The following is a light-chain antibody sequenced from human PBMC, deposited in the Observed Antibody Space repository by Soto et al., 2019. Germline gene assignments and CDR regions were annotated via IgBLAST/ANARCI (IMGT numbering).Light chain of an antibody. CDR3: QQYNSTPLT. Sequence: DIVMTQSPDSLAVSLGERATINCKSSQSVLYSSNNKNYLAWYQQKPGQPPKLLIYWASTRESGVPDRFSGSRSGTDFTLTIRSLQAEDVAVYYCQQYNSTPLTFGGGTKVEIK. CDR1: QSVLYSSNNKNY. J-gene: IGKJ4*01. V-gene: IGKV4-1*01. CDR2: WAS.